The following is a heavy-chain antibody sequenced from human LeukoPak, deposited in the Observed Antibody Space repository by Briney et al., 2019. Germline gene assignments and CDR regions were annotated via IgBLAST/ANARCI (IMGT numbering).Heavy chain of an antibody. V-gene: IGHV4-59*01. Sequence: PSETLSLTWNVSGGSISSYYWNWIRQPPRKGLEWIGYIYYSGSTNYNPSLKSRVTISVDTSKNQFSLKLSSVTPADSAVYYCARLPDGYDLDYWGQGTLVTVSS. CDR2: IYYSGST. D-gene: IGHD5-12*01. CDR1: GGSISSYY. J-gene: IGHJ4*02. CDR3: ARLPDGYDLDY.